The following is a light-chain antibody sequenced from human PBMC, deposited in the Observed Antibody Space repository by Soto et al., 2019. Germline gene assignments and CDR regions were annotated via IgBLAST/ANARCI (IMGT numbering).Light chain of an antibody. CDR3: VVYMGSRSGIAV. CDR1: SGSVSTNHY. V-gene: IGLV8-61*01. J-gene: IGLJ2*01. Sequence: QTVVTQEPSFSVSPGGTVTLTCGLSSGSVSTNHYPSWYQQTPGQAPRTLIYNTNTRSSGVPDRFSGSILGNKAALTITGAQADDESDYYCVVYMGSRSGIAVFGGGTKVTVL. CDR2: NTN.